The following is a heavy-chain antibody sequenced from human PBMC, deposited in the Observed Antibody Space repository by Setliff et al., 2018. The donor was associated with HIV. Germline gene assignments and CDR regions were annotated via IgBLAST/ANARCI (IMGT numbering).Heavy chain of an antibody. CDR2: IYSIGST. CDR1: GFTVSSHY. Sequence: AGESLKISCAASGFTVSSHYMSWVRQAPGKGLEWVSIIYSIGSTYYADSVKGRFTISRDNSKNTVYLQIYSLRAEDTAIYYCARDRASSGYYSHFDHWGQGNMVTVSS. CDR3: ARDRASSGYYSHFDH. J-gene: IGHJ4*02. V-gene: IGHV3-66*01. D-gene: IGHD3-22*01.